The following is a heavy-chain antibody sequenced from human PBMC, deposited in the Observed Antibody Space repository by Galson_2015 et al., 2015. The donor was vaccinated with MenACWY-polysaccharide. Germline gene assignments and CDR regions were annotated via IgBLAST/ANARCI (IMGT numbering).Heavy chain of an antibody. CDR3: ARWTSRGNPDGYLDY. Sequence: SVKVSCKASGHKFNSYDINWVRQAAGQGLEWMDRMNPNSGNTGFAQKMQGSVNMTRDNSINTGYMELRSLTSEVPAVYYCARWTSRGNPDGYLDYWGHGTQVTVSS. V-gene: IGHV1-8*01. J-gene: IGHJ4*01. D-gene: IGHD2/OR15-2a*01. CDR2: MNPNSGNT. CDR1: GHKFNSYD.